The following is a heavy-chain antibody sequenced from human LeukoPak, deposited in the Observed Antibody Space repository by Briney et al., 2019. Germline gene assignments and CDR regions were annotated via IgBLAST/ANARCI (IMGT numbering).Heavy chain of an antibody. Sequence: PSETLSLTCTVSGGSISSSSYYWGWIRQPPGKGLEWIGSIYYSGSTYYNPSLKSRVTISVDTSKNQFSLKLSSVTAADTAVYYCARGVYYYDSSGAFFDIWGQGTMVTVSS. CDR3: ARGVYYYDSSGAFFDI. J-gene: IGHJ3*02. CDR2: IYYSGST. D-gene: IGHD3-22*01. CDR1: GGSISSSSYY. V-gene: IGHV4-39*07.